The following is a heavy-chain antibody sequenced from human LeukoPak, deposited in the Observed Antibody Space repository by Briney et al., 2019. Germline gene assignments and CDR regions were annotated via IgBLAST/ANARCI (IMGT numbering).Heavy chain of an antibody. CDR2: IRPEGTTT. D-gene: IGHD3-9*01. Sequence: GGSLRLSCAASGFTFSTYWMHWVRQAPGKGLVWVSRIRPEGTTTAYADSVKGRFTISRDNAKNTLFLQMNSLSAKDTDVYYCARDLDWILFDYWGQGTLVTVSS. V-gene: IGHV3-74*03. J-gene: IGHJ4*02. CDR3: ARDLDWILFDY. CDR1: GFTFSTYW.